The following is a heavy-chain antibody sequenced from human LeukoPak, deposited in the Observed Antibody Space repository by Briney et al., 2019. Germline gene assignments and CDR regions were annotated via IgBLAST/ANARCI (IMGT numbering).Heavy chain of an antibody. V-gene: IGHV4-34*01. J-gene: IGHJ5*02. CDR1: GGFFSGYY. CDR3: ARGLYCSSTSCYKIWFDP. Sequence: SETLSLTCAVYGGFFSGYYWSWICQPPGKGLEGIGEINHSGSTNYNPSLKSRVTISVDTSKNQFSLKLSSVTAADTAVYYCARGLYCSSTSCYKIWFDPWGQGTLVTVSS. D-gene: IGHD2-2*02. CDR2: INHSGST.